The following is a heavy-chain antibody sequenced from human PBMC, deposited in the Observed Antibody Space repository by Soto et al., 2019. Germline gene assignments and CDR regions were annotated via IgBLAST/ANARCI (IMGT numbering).Heavy chain of an antibody. V-gene: IGHV1-18*01. D-gene: IGHD3-22*01. Sequence: ASVKVSCKASGYTFTSYGISWVRQAPGQGLEWMGWISAYNGNTNYTQKLQGRVTMTTDTSTSTAYMELRSLRSDDTAVYYCARDHYYYDSSGYYYFDYWGQGTLVTVS. J-gene: IGHJ4*02. CDR1: GYTFTSYG. CDR2: ISAYNGNT. CDR3: ARDHYYYDSSGYYYFDY.